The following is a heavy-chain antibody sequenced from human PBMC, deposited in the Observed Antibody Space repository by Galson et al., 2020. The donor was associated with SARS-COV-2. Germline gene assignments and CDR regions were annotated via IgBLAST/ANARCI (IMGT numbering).Heavy chain of an antibody. J-gene: IGHJ6*02. CDR1: GYTLTELS. CDR2: FDPEDGET. V-gene: IGHV1-24*01. CDR3: ATVEAVKAYYYYGMDV. Sequence: ASVKVSCKVSGYTLTELSMHWVRQAPGKGLEWMGGFDPEDGETIYAQKFQGRVTMTEDTSTDTAYMELSSLRSEDTAVYYCATVEAVKAYYYYGMDVWGQGTTVTVSS. D-gene: IGHD2-15*01.